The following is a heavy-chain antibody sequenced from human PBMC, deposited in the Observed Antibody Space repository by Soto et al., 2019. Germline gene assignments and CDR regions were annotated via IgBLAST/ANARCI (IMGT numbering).Heavy chain of an antibody. Sequence: GASVKVSCKTSGYTFASYGFAWVRQAPGQGLEWLGWISSYNGNTNYAQKLQGRVTMTTDTSTSTAYMELRNLRSDDTAMYYCARRGGSLRAYYYYMDVWGKGTTVTVSS. CDR3: ARRGGSLRAYYYYMDV. CDR1: GYTFASYG. D-gene: IGHD5-12*01. CDR2: ISSYNGNT. V-gene: IGHV1-18*01. J-gene: IGHJ6*03.